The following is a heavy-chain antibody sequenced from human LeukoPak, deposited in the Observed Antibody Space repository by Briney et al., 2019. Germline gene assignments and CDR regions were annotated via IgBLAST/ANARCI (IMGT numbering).Heavy chain of an antibody. J-gene: IGHJ6*02. CDR1: GFIFSSYP. Sequence: GGSLRLSCAASGFIFSSYPMNWVRQAPGKGLEWVANIKQDGSEKYYVDSVKGRFTISRDNAKNSLYLRMNSLRAEDTAVYYCARDAYSSSWYYYYYGMDVWGQGTTVTVSS. D-gene: IGHD6-13*01. CDR2: IKQDGSEK. V-gene: IGHV3-7*01. CDR3: ARDAYSSSWYYYYYGMDV.